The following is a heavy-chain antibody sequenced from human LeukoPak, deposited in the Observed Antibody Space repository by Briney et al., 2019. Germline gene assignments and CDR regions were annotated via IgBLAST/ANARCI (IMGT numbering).Heavy chain of an antibody. CDR2: INHSGST. CDR1: GGSFSGYY. D-gene: IGHD4-17*01. CDR3: ARQGRIHGDRGWFDP. J-gene: IGHJ5*02. Sequence: SETLSLTCAVYGGSFSGYYWSWIRQPPGKGLEWIGEINHSGSTNYNPSLKSRVTISVDTSKNQFSLKLSSVTAADTAMYYCARQGRIHGDRGWFDPWGQGTLVTVSS. V-gene: IGHV4-34*01.